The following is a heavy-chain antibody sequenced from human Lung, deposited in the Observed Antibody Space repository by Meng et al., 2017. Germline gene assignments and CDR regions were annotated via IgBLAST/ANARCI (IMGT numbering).Heavy chain of an antibody. CDR3: ARGPTTMAHDFDY. J-gene: IGHJ4*02. Sequence: QFEVQQWGAVLLKPSETLSLTCGVSGGSFSDYYWSWSRQPPGKGLEWIGEINHSGSTNYNPSLESRATISVDTSKNNLSLKLSSVTAADSAVYYCARGPTTMAHDFDYWGQGTLVTVSS. D-gene: IGHD4-11*01. CDR2: INHSGST. CDR1: GGSFSDYY. V-gene: IGHV4-34*01.